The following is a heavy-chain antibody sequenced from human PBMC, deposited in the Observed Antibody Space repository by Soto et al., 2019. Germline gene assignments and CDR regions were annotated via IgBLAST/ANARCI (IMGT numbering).Heavy chain of an antibody. CDR1: GYIFTNYA. V-gene: IGHV1-18*01. D-gene: IGHD3-3*01. CDR2: ISGYNGDTNT. Sequence: QVQLVQSGAEVRKPGASVKVSCKASGYIFTNYAISWVRQAPGQGPEWMGWISGYNGDTNTHYSQKFQGRLTMTTESPRTPAYMEWRSLGSEAPAVYDGARDNVVWTGTSFEIWGKGTLVTVSS. CDR3: ARDNVVWTGTSFEI. J-gene: IGHJ4*02.